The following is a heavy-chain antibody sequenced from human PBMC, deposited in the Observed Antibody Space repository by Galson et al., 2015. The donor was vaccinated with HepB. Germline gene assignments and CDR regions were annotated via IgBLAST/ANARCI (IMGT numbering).Heavy chain of an antibody. Sequence: SLRLSCAASGFTFNSFNMNWVRQAPGKGLEWVSSISTSSNYIYYADSVKGRFTISRNHAQRSLFPQMNSLRAEDTAVYYCARDWWGGSSGWYGYWGQGTLVTVSS. V-gene: IGHV3-21*01. CDR1: GFTFNSFN. CDR2: ISTSSNYI. CDR3: ARDWWGGSSGWYGY. D-gene: IGHD6-19*01. J-gene: IGHJ4*02.